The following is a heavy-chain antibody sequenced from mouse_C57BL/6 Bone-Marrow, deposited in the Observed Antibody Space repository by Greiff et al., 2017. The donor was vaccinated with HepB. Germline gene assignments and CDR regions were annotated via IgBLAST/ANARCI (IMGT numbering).Heavy chain of an antibody. CDR3: ARDTILRRDWYFDV. CDR1: GFTFSSYA. CDR2: ISDGGSYT. V-gene: IGHV5-4*01. Sequence: EVKLVESGGGLVKPGGSLKLSCAASGFTFSSYAMSWVRQTPEKRLEWVATISDGGSYTYYPDNVKGRFTISRDNAKNNLYLQMSHLKSEDTAMYYCARDTILRRDWYFDVWGTGTTVTVSS. J-gene: IGHJ1*03. D-gene: IGHD2-12*01.